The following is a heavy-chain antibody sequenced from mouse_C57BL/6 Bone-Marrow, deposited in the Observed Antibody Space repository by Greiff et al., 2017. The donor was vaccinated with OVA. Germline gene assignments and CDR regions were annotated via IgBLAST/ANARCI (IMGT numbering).Heavy chain of an antibody. Sequence: EVKVVESGGDLVKPGGSLKLSCAASGFTFSSYGMSWVRQTPDKRLEWVATISSGGSYTYYPDSVKGRFTISRDNAKNTLYLQMSSLKSEDTAMYYCARPPIDYGSSPYAMDYWGQGTSVTVSS. CDR2: ISSGGSYT. CDR1: GFTFSSYG. D-gene: IGHD1-1*01. V-gene: IGHV5-6*01. J-gene: IGHJ4*01. CDR3: ARPPIDYGSSPYAMDY.